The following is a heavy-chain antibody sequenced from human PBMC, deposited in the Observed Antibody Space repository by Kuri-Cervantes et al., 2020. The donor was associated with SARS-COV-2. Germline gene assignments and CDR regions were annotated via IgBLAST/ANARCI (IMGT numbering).Heavy chain of an antibody. CDR2: ISYDGSNK. Sequence: GESPKISFAASGFTFSSYAIHWVRQAPGKGLEWVAVISYDGSNKYYADSVKGRFTISRDNSKNTLYLQMNSLRAEDTAVYYCAKAYSSSWYALDYWGQGTLVTVSS. D-gene: IGHD6-13*01. J-gene: IGHJ4*02. CDR3: AKAYSSSWYALDY. CDR1: GFTFSSYA. V-gene: IGHV3-30*01.